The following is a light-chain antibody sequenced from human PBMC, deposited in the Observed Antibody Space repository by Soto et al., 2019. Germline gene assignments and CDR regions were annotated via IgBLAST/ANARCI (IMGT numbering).Light chain of an antibody. V-gene: IGKV3-20*01. CDR2: GAS. J-gene: IGKJ1*01. Sequence: EIVLTQSPGTLSLSPGERATLSCRASQSVRSSSLAWYQQKPGQAPRRLIYGASSRATGIPDRFSGSGSGTDFTLTISRLEPEDFAVYYCQQYGSSPRTFGQGTKVEIK. CDR1: QSVRSSS. CDR3: QQYGSSPRT.